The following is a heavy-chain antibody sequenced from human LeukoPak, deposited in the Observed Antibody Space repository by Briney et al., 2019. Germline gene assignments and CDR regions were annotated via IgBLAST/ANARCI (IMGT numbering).Heavy chain of an antibody. Sequence: GGALRLSCAASGFIFSIYSMNCVRQASGTAQEWVSYISSSSSTIYCADSVKGRFTISRDNAKNSLYLQMNSLRAEDTAVYYCARVLHKRNYDSSTYYGYWGQGTLVTVSS. CDR1: GFIFSIYS. D-gene: IGHD3-22*01. V-gene: IGHV3-48*01. CDR3: ARVLHKRNYDSSTYYGY. J-gene: IGHJ4*02. CDR2: ISSSSSTI.